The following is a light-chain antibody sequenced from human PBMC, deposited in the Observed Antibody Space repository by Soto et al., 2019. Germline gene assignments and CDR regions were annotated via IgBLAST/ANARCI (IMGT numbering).Light chain of an antibody. CDR3: CSSVGATSYV. J-gene: IGLJ1*01. Sequence: QSVLTQPASVSGSPGQSITISCTGTSSTVGGFNVVSWYQQHPGKAPKVIIYEGIKRPSGVSNRFSGSNSGSTASLTISGLQAEDEADYSCCSSVGATSYVFGTGTKVTV. CDR1: SSTVGGFNV. V-gene: IGLV2-23*01. CDR2: EGI.